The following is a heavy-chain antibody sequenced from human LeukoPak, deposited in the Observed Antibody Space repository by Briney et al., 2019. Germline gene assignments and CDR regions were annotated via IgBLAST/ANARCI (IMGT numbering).Heavy chain of an antibody. D-gene: IGHD2-8*02. CDR3: ARGHVTGFDF. J-gene: IGHJ4*02. Sequence: PGGSLRLSCAASGFXFSSYWIHWVRQAPGKGLVWVSRINSDGSSTTYADTVKGRFTISRDNAKNTLYLQMNSLRGEDTAVYYCARGHVTGFDFWGQGTLVTVSS. V-gene: IGHV3-74*01. CDR2: INSDGSST. CDR1: GFXFSSYW.